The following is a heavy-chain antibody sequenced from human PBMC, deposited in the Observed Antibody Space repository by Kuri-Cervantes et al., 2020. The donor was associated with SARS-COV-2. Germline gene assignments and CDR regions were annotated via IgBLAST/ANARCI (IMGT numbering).Heavy chain of an antibody. J-gene: IGHJ6*03. CDR1: GFTFSSYG. Sequence: GGSLRLSCAASGFTFSSYGMHWVRQAPGKGLEWGAFIRYDGSNKYYADSVKGRFTISRDNSKNTLYLQMNSLRAEDTAVYYCAKDSLRRPFYYYYYYMDVWGKGTTVTVSS. CDR2: IRYDGSNK. V-gene: IGHV3-30*02. CDR3: AKDSLRRPFYYYYYYMDV. D-gene: IGHD4-17*01.